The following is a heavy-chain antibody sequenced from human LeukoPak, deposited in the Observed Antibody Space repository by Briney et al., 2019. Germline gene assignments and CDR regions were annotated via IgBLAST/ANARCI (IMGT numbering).Heavy chain of an antibody. CDR2: IHYTGNT. CDR3: ARAAVGASRFDY. J-gene: IGHJ4*02. D-gene: IGHD6-13*01. CDR1: GGSVTSVNYY. V-gene: IGHV4-61*01. Sequence: SETLSLTCTVSGGSVTSVNYYWNWIRQPPGEGLEWIGYIHYTGNTNYTPSLKSRITISVDTSKNQFSLKLTSVTAADTAVYYCARAAVGASRFDYWGQGTLVTVSS.